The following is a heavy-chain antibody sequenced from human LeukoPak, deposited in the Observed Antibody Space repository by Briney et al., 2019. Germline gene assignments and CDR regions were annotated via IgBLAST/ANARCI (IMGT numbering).Heavy chain of an antibody. CDR1: GFAFSTHD. CDR2: IWFDGTNK. V-gene: IGHV3-33*01. J-gene: IGHJ4*02. CDR3: ARDWDCSSNRCYGALGY. D-gene: IGHD2-2*01. Sequence: GGSLRLSCAASGFAFSTHDMHWVRQAPGKGLEGVAVIWFDGTNKYYADSVKGRFTISRDNSENTLYLQMNSLRAEDTAVYYCARDWDCSSNRCYGALGYWGQGTLVTVSS.